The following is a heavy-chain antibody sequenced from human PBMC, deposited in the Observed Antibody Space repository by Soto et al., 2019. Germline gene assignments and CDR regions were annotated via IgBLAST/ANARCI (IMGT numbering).Heavy chain of an antibody. V-gene: IGHV2-5*02. Sequence: QITLKESGPALVRPTQTLTLTCSFSGFSLTTRGVAVGWIRQPPGKALAWLALIFWDDDKWYSPSLRSRLTITEDTSKNQVVLTMTNMDSVDTATYYCAHRSRGYAYYFDQWGQGTLVTVSS. J-gene: IGHJ4*02. CDR3: AHRSRGYAYYFDQ. CDR2: IFWDDDK. CDR1: GFSLTTRGVA. D-gene: IGHD5-12*01.